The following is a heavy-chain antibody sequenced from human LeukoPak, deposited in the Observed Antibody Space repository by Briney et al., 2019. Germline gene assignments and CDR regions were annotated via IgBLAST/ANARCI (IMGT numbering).Heavy chain of an antibody. CDR1: GFSVSNNY. D-gene: IGHD6-13*01. CDR3: ASRLAAAAF. CDR2: IYSGGKT. Sequence: GGSLRLSCEASGFSVSNNYMSWVRQAPGRGLEWVSVIYSGGKTDYAESVRGRFTISRDNSRNTLYLQMNSLRAEDTAVYYCASRLAAAAFWGQGTLVTVSS. J-gene: IGHJ4*02. V-gene: IGHV3-66*01.